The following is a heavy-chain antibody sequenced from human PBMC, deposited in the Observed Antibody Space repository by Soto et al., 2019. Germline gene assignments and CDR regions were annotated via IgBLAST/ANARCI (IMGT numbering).Heavy chain of an antibody. CDR1: EFSFNVFV. CDR3: ARVPYYDFWSGYYLNYGMDA. D-gene: IGHD3-3*01. J-gene: IGHJ6*02. CDR2: VWYDGSNK. V-gene: IGHV3-33*01. Sequence: QVQLVESGGGVVQPGRSLRLSCAASEFSFNVFVMHWVRQAPGKGLEWVAVVWYDGSNKYYADSVKGRFTISRDNSKNTLYLQMNSLRAEDTAVYYCARVPYYDFWSGYYLNYGMDAWGQGTTVTVSS.